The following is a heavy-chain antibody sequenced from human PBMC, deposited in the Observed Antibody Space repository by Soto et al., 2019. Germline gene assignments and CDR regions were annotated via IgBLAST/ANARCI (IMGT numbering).Heavy chain of an antibody. CDR1: GFTFSSYG. Sequence: PGGSLRLSCAASGFTFSSYGMHWVRQAPGKGLEWVAVISYDGSNKYYADSVKGRFTISRDNSKNTLYLQMNSLRAEDTAVYYCEKAKHYPGIAAGGELGGDFDYWGQGTLVTVSS. D-gene: IGHD6-13*01. J-gene: IGHJ4*02. V-gene: IGHV3-30*18. CDR2: ISYDGSNK. CDR3: EKAKHYPGIAAGGELGGDFDY.